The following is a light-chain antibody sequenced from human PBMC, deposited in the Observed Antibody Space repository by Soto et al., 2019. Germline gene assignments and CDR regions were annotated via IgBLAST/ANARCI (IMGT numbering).Light chain of an antibody. CDR1: QVVSNY. Sequence: DIQMTQSQSSLSASVGDRVTITCRATQVVSNYLAWYQQKPGKVPQLLISAASTLQSGVPSRFSGSGSGTDFTLTISSLQPEDVATYYCQKYNSVPPTFGQGTKVEIK. J-gene: IGKJ1*01. CDR2: AAS. V-gene: IGKV1-27*01. CDR3: QKYNSVPPT.